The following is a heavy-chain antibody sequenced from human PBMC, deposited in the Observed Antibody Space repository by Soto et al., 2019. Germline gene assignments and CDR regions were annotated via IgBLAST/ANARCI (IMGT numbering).Heavy chain of an antibody. CDR2: VNHSGST. J-gene: IGHJ6*02. CDR1: GGSFSGYY. Sequence: NPSETLSLTCAVYGGSFSGYYWSWIRQPPGKGLDWIGEVNHSGSTNYNPSLKSRVTISVDTSKNQFSLKLSSVTAADTAVYYCARDCSGGSCYSGGKYYYYGMDVWGQGTTVTV. CDR3: ARDCSGGSCYSGGKYYYYGMDV. V-gene: IGHV4-34*01. D-gene: IGHD2-15*01.